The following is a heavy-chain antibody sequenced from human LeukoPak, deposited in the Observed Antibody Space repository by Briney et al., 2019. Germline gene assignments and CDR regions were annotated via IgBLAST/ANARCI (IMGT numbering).Heavy chain of an antibody. D-gene: IGHD1-26*01. V-gene: IGHV3-30-3*01. J-gene: IGHJ4*02. CDR1: GFTFSSHT. CDR2: ISYDGSNK. CDR3: ASLRYSGSRGGY. Sequence: PGGSLRLSCTASGFTFSSHTMHWVRQAPGKGLEWVAVISYDGSNKYYADSVKGRFTISRDNSKNTLYLQMNSLRAEDTAVYYCASLRYSGSRGGYWGQGTLVTVSS.